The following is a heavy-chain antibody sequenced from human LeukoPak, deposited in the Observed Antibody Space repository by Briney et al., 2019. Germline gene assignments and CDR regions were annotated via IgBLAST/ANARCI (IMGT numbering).Heavy chain of an antibody. CDR1: GYTFTSYY. CDR3: ARSNTHYYYYYMDV. J-gene: IGHJ6*03. V-gene: IGHV1-2*02. Sequence: ASVKVSCKASGYTFTSYYMHWVRQAPGQGLEWMGWINPNSGGTNYAQKFQGRVTMTRDTSISTAYMELSSLRSEDTAVYYCARSNTHYYYYYMDVWGKGTTVTVSS. CDR2: INPNSGGT.